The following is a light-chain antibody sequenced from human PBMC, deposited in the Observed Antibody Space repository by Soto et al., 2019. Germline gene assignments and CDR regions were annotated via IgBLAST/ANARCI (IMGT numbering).Light chain of an antibody. V-gene: IGKV3D-15*01. Sequence: EIMMTQSPATLSVSPGERVTLSCRVTETISSNLAWYQQRPGQAPRLLIYGASIRATGVPARFSGSGSGSEFTLTISSLQSDDFGIYYCQHFKNWPPTVTFGPGTKVDLK. CDR1: ETISSN. CDR3: QHFKNWPPTVT. CDR2: GAS. J-gene: IGKJ3*01.